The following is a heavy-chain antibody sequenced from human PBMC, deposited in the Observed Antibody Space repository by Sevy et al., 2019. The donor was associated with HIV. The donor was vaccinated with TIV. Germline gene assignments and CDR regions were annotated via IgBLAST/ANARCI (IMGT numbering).Heavy chain of an antibody. CDR1: GGSFSGYY. Sequence: GSLRLSCTVSGGSFSGYYWSWIRQPPGKGLEWIGYIYDSGRTNYNPSLKSRVTISVDTSKKQFSLKLNSVTAADTAVYYCARSLNHYDSSGYQMGFDYWGQGTLVTFSS. CDR2: IYDSGRT. J-gene: IGHJ4*02. V-gene: IGHV4-59*01. CDR3: ARSLNHYDSSGYQMGFDY. D-gene: IGHD3-22*01.